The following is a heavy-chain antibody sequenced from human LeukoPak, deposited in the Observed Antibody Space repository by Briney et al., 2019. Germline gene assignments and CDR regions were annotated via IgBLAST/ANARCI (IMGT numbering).Heavy chain of an antibody. CDR2: ISSSSSYI. CDR3: ARRSRDGWYFDY. CDR1: GFTFSSYS. Sequence: PGGSLRLSCAASGFTFSSYSMNWVRQAPGKGLEWVSSISSSSSYIYYADSVKGRFAISRDNSNNTLYLQMNSLRAEDTAVYYCARRSRDGWYFDYWGQGTLVTVSS. J-gene: IGHJ4*02. D-gene: IGHD5-24*01. V-gene: IGHV3-21*01.